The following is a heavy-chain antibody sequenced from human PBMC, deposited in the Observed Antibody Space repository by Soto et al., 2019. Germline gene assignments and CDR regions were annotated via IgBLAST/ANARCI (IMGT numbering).Heavy chain of an antibody. Sequence: SETLSLTCTVSGGSISSYYWSWIRQPPGKGLEWIGYIYYSGSTNYNPSLKSRVTISVDTSKNRFSLKLSSVTAADTAVYYCARAPERERVREAVAGFDYWGQGTLVTVSS. CDR3: ARAPERERVREAVAGFDY. J-gene: IGHJ4*02. CDR2: IYYSGST. D-gene: IGHD6-19*01. CDR1: GGSISSYY. V-gene: IGHV4-59*08.